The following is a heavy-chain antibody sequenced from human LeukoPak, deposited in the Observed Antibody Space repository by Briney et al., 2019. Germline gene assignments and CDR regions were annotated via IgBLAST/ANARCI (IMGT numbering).Heavy chain of an antibody. V-gene: IGHV4-39*01. J-gene: IGHJ6*02. CDR3: ARQPYYDFWSGYYGLDV. D-gene: IGHD3-3*01. Sequence: SETLSLTCTVSGGSISSSRYYWGWIRQPPGKGLEWIGSIYYSGSTYYNPSLKSRVTISVDTSKNQFSLKLSSVTAADTAVYYCARQPYYDFWSGYYGLDVWGQGTTVTVSS. CDR1: GGSISSSRYY. CDR2: IYYSGST.